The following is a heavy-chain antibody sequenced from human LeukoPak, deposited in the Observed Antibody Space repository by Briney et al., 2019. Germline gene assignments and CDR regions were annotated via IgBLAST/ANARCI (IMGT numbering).Heavy chain of an antibody. Sequence: PGGSLRLSCAASGFTVSGTHMSWVRQAPGRRLEWVSAMYTGVTTYYADSVTGRFTVSRDTSRNTLFLHMNSLRVEDTAVYYCAKDEATSGGGLASWGQGTLVTVSS. CDR2: MYTGVTT. V-gene: IGHV3-53*01. CDR3: AKDEATSGGGLAS. D-gene: IGHD3-16*01. CDR1: GFTVSGTH. J-gene: IGHJ4*02.